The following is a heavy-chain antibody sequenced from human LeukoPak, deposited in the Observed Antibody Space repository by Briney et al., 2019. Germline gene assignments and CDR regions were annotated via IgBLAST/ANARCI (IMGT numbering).Heavy chain of an antibody. J-gene: IGHJ4*02. V-gene: IGHV4-39*01. CDR1: GGSISSSSYY. D-gene: IGHD4-17*01. CDR2: IYYSGST. CDR3: ARGRDDYGDVPLDY. Sequence: SETLSLTCTVSGGSISSSSYYWGWIRQPPGKGLEWIGSIYYSGSTYYNPSLKSRVTISVDTSKNQFSLKLSSVTAADTAVYHCARGRDDYGDVPLDYWGQGTLVTVSS.